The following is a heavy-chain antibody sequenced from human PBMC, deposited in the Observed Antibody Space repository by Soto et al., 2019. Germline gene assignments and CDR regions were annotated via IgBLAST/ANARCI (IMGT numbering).Heavy chain of an antibody. CDR2: ISGGGGST. V-gene: IGHV3-23*01. D-gene: IGHD1-26*01. J-gene: IGHJ6*02. CDR3: AKVSLGALTFTDYYYYGLDV. CDR1: GFTFSTYA. Sequence: GGSLRLSCAASGFTFSTYAMNWVRQAPGKGLEWVSAISGGGGSTYYADSVNGRVTISRDNSKNTLYLQMNSLRAEDTAVYYCAKVSLGALTFTDYYYYGLDVWGQGTTVTVSS.